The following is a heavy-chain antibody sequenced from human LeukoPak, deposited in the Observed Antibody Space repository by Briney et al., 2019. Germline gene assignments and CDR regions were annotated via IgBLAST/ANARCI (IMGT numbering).Heavy chain of an antibody. CDR1: GFTFSSYG. Sequence: GGSLRPSCAASGFTFSSYGMHWVRQAPGKGLEWVAFIWYDGSNKYYADSVKGRFTISRDNSKNTLNLQMNSLRAEDTAVYYCAKGAGAGTIDYWGQGTLVTVSS. D-gene: IGHD6-13*01. J-gene: IGHJ4*02. V-gene: IGHV3-30*02. CDR2: IWYDGSNK. CDR3: AKGAGAGTIDY.